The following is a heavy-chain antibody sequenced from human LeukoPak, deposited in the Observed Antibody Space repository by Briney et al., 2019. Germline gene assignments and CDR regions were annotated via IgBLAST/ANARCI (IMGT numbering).Heavy chain of an antibody. V-gene: IGHV3-23*01. Sequence: GGSLRLSCAASGFTFSSYAMSWVRQAPGKGLEWVSAISGSGGSTYYADSVKGRFTISRDNSKNSLYLQMNSLRAGDTAVYYCARVGFSDAFDIWGQGTMVTVSS. J-gene: IGHJ3*02. CDR3: ARVGFSDAFDI. D-gene: IGHD3-3*02. CDR2: ISGSGGST. CDR1: GFTFSSYA.